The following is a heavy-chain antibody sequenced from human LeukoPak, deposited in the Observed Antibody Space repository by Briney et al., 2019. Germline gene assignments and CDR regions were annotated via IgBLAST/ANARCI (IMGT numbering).Heavy chain of an antibody. D-gene: IGHD1-26*01. CDR3: ARGRYDGYYKGCFYYLDF. J-gene: IGHJ4*02. CDR1: GCTFSGFY. Sequence: WETLSLTCAVSGCTFSGFYWHWIRQSPDRGLEWIGEINHSGSYTSNPSLNSRVTIPVAPLKNQFFLELTSVTAEDTAVYYCARGRYDGYYKGCFYYLDFWGQGTLVTVSS. V-gene: IGHV4-34*01. CDR2: INHSGSY.